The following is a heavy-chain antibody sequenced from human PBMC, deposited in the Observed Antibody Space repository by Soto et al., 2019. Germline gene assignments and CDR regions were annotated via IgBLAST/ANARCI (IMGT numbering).Heavy chain of an antibody. V-gene: IGHV4-39*01. CDR3: FILPQYGDPKAGF. Sequence: SETLSLTCTVSGGSISSSNYYWGWIRQPPGKGLEWIGSIYYSGSTYYNSSLKSRVTISVDTSRNQFSLKLTSVTAADTAVYYCFILPQYGDPKAGFWCQAILVTVS. J-gene: IGHJ4*02. D-gene: IGHD4-17*01. CDR2: IYYSGST. CDR1: GGSISSSNYY.